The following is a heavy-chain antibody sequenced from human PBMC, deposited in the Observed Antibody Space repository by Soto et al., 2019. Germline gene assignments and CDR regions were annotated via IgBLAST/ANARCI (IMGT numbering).Heavy chain of an antibody. CDR2: IYYSGST. V-gene: IGHV4-39*01. J-gene: IGHJ3*02. CDR3: ASEASRVRAFDI. CDR1: GGSIISSSYY. D-gene: IGHD3-10*01. Sequence: SETLSLTCTVSGGSIISSSYYWVWIRQPPGKGLEWIGSIYYSGSTYYNPSLKSRVTISVDTSKNQFSLKLSSVTAADTAVYYCASEASRVRAFDIWGQGTMVTVSS.